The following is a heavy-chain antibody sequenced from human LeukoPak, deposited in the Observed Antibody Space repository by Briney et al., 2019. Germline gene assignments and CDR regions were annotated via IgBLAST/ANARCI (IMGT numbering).Heavy chain of an antibody. CDR2: ISWNSGSI. V-gene: IGHV3-9*01. Sequence: GGSLRLSCAASGFTFDDYARAWVRQAPGKGLEWVSGISWNSGSIGYADSVKGRFTISRDNAKNSLYLQMNSLRAEDTALYYCAKAFSSGSDYYFDYWGQGTLVTVSS. CDR3: AKAFSSGSDYYFDY. J-gene: IGHJ4*02. D-gene: IGHD3-10*01. CDR1: GFTFDDYA.